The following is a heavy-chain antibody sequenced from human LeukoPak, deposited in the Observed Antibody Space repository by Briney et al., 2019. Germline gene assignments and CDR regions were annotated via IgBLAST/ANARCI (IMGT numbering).Heavy chain of an antibody. J-gene: IGHJ6*02. CDR3: ARARGYSGYDISLGYYYGMDV. D-gene: IGHD5-12*01. V-gene: IGHV1-18*01. Sequence: EASVKVSCKASGYTFTSYGISWVRQAPGQGLEWMGWISAYNGNTNYAQKLQGRVTMTTDTSTSTAYMELRSLRSDDTAVYYCARARGYSGYDISLGYYYGMDVWGQGTTVIVSS. CDR2: ISAYNGNT. CDR1: GYTFTSYG.